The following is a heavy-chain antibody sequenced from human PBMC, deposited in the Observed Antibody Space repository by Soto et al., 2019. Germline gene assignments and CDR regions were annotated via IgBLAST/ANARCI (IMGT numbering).Heavy chain of an antibody. D-gene: IGHD6-13*01. V-gene: IGHV4-31*03. Sequence: VQLQESGPGLVTPSQTLSLTCTVSGGSIHSGGYYWTWIRQYPGQGLEWIGYIYTIENTYYNPSLHSRITLSEDRSINQFSLRLTSVTAADTAVYYCARGRSGAAGTFDYWGQGALVTVSS. J-gene: IGHJ4*02. CDR3: ARGRSGAAGTFDY. CDR2: IYTIENT. CDR1: GGSIHSGGYY.